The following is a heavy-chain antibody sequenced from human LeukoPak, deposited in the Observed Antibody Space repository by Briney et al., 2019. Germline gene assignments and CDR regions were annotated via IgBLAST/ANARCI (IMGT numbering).Heavy chain of an antibody. Sequence: GGSLRLSCAASGFTFSSSWMHWVRQAPGKGLLWVSRIGSDGGNIIYVDSVKGRFTISRDNARNTLYLQMNSLRAEDTAVYYCASTGRDAYWGQGTLVTVSS. CDR2: IGSDGGNI. V-gene: IGHV3-74*01. CDR3: ASTGRDAY. CDR1: GFTFSSSW. D-gene: IGHD1-26*01. J-gene: IGHJ4*02.